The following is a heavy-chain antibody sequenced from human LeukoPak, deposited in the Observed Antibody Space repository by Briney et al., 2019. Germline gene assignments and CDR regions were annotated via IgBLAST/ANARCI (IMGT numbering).Heavy chain of an antibody. D-gene: IGHD3-9*01. J-gene: IGHJ4*02. CDR1: GFTFSSYS. CDR3: AKDSDILTGYYNPFDY. V-gene: IGHV3-21*01. Sequence: GGSLRLSCAASGFTFSSYSMNWVRQAPGKGLEWVSSISSSNSYIYYADSVKGRFTISRDNAKNSLYLQMNSLRAEDTAVYYCAKDSDILTGYYNPFDYWGQGTLVTVSS. CDR2: ISSSNSYI.